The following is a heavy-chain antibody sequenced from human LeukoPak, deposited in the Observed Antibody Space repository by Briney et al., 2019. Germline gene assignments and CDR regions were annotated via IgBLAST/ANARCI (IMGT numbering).Heavy chain of an antibody. J-gene: IGHJ3*02. D-gene: IGHD1-1*01. CDR3: ASLQPDAFDI. CDR2: IYYSGST. CDR1: GGSISSSSYY. Sequence: SETLSLTCTVSGGSISSSSYYWGWIRQPPGKGLEWIGSIYYSGSTYYNPPLKSRVTISVDTSKNQFSLKLSSVTAADTAVYYCASLQPDAFDIWGQGTMVTVSS. V-gene: IGHV4-39*01.